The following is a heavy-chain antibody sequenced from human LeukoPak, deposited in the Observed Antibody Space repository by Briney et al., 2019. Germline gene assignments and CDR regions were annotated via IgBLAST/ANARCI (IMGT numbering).Heavy chain of an antibody. CDR3: ARARRGFGVVIIRGIGAFDI. D-gene: IGHD3-3*01. J-gene: IGHJ3*02. CDR2: INHSGST. V-gene: IGHV4-34*01. CDR1: GGSFSGYY. Sequence: SETLSLTCAVYGGSFSGYYWSWIRPPPGKGREWIGEINHSGSTNYNPSLKSRVTISVDTSKNQFSLKLSSVTAADTAVYYCARARRGFGVVIIRGIGAFDIWGQGTMVTVSS.